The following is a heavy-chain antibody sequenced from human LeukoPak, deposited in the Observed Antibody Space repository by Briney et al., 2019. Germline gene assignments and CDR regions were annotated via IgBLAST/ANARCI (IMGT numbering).Heavy chain of an antibody. CDR1: GYTFTGYY. CDR2: ISPNSGGT. V-gene: IGHV1-2*02. CDR3: ARPKAVILGGSGTYSSLDY. Sequence: ASVKVSCKASGYTFTGYYIQWVRQAPGQGLEWVGWISPNSGGTNYAQKFQGRVTMTRDTSISTAYMELSSLTSDDTAVYYCARPKAVILGGSGTYSSLDYWGQGTLVTVSS. D-gene: IGHD3-10*01. J-gene: IGHJ4*02.